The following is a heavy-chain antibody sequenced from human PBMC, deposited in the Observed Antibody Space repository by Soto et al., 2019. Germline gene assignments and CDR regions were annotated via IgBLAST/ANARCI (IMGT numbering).Heavy chain of an antibody. CDR1: GFIFSNYV. D-gene: IGHD1-26*01. J-gene: IGHJ4*02. CDR2: ISDSGGTS. Sequence: EVQLVDSGGGLVQPGGSLRLSCAASGFIFSNYVMSWVRQAPGKGLEWVSSISDSGGTSYYADSVKGRFTISRDNSKNTLYLQMYSLRAEDTAIYYCAKRPRALLTFDYWGQGTLVTVSS. V-gene: IGHV3-23*04. CDR3: AKRPRALLTFDY.